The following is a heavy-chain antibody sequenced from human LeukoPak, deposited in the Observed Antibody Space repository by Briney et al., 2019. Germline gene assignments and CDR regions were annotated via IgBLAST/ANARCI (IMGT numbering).Heavy chain of an antibody. CDR1: GFTFSSYW. J-gene: IGHJ6*03. V-gene: IGHV3-7*01. Sequence: PGGSLRLSCAASGFTFSSYWMSWVRQAPGKGLEWVANIKQDGSEKYYVDSVKGRFTISRDNAKNSLYLQMDSLRAEDTAVYYCARVPSVDTAMVTYYYYYYYMDVWGKGTTVTISS. CDR2: IKQDGSEK. CDR3: ARVPSVDTAMVTYYYYYYYMDV. D-gene: IGHD5-18*01.